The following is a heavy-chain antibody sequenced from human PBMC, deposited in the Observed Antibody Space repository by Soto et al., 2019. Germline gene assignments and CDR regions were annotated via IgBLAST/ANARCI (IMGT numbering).Heavy chain of an antibody. D-gene: IGHD6-6*01. Sequence: PVGSLRLSCAASGFTFSSYGMHWVRQAPGKGLEWVAVISYDGSNKYYADSVKGRFTISRDNSKNTLYLQMNSLRAEDTAVYYCARDSRKEYTSSWLDYWGQGTLVTVSS. J-gene: IGHJ4*02. CDR1: GFTFSSYG. CDR3: ARDSRKEYTSSWLDY. V-gene: IGHV3-30*03. CDR2: ISYDGSNK.